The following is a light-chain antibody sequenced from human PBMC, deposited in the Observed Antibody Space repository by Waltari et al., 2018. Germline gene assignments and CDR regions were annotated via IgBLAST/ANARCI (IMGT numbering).Light chain of an antibody. V-gene: IGKV3-11*01. Sequence: EIVLTQSPATLSLSPGERATLSCRASQSVSYYLAWYQQRPGQAPRLLIYDASSRATGIPARFSGSESETDVTLTISSLEPEDFAVYYCQQRRTWPLTFGGGTKVEI. CDR2: DAS. CDR1: QSVSYY. CDR3: QQRRTWPLT. J-gene: IGKJ4*01.